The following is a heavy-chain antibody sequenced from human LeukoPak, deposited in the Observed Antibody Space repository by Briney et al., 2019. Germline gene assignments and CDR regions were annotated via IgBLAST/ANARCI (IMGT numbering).Heavy chain of an antibody. CDR3: AREGDGYSYFDY. V-gene: IGHV3-23*01. Sequence: GGSLRLSCAASGFTFSSSAMSWVRQAPRKGLEWVSAISNNGGYTYYADSVQGRFTISRDNSKSTLYLQMNSLRAEDTAVYYCAREGDGYSYFDYWGQGTLVTVSS. CDR1: GFTFSSSA. J-gene: IGHJ4*02. D-gene: IGHD5-18*01. CDR2: ISNNGGYT.